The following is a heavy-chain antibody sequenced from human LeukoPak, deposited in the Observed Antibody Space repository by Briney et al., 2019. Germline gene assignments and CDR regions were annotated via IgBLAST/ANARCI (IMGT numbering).Heavy chain of an antibody. D-gene: IGHD4-23*01. CDR1: GFTFSSYG. J-gene: IGHJ4*02. Sequence: GGSLRLSCAASGFTFSSYGMSWVRQAPGKGLEWVANIKQDGSEKYYVDSVKGRFTISRDKAKNSLYLQMNSLRAEDTAVYYCARGGATVVTPVDYWGQGTLVTVSS. V-gene: IGHV3-7*01. CDR2: IKQDGSEK. CDR3: ARGGATVVTPVDY.